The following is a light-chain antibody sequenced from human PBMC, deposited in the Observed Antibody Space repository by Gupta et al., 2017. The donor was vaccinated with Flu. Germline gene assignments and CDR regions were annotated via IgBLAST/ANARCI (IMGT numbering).Light chain of an antibody. CDR1: SSNVGGYKY. CDR3: SSCTSYSSLVV. V-gene: IGLV2-14*03. Sequence: ITISCTATSSNVGGYKYVSWYQQHPGKAPKLIIYDVSHRRSGVSDRFSGSKFDSTASLTSAGLQTADEAVYYCSSCTSYSSLVVFGGGTKLTVL. CDR2: DVS. J-gene: IGLJ3*02.